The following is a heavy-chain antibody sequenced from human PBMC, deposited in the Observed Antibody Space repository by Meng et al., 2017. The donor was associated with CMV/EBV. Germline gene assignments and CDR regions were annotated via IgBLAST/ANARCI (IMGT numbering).Heavy chain of an antibody. CDR3: AKDLYYYGLGSLI. CDR1: GFTFSSYG. CDR2: IWYDGSNK. V-gene: IGHV3-33*06. Sequence: AASGFTFSSYGMHWVRQAPGKGLEWVAVIWYDGSNKYYADSVKGRFTISRDNSKNTLYLQMNSLRAEDTAVYYCAKDLYYYGLGSLIWGQGTLVTVSS. J-gene: IGHJ4*02. D-gene: IGHD3-10*01.